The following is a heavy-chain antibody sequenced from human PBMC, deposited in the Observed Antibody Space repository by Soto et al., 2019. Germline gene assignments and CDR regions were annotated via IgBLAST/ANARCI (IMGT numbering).Heavy chain of an antibody. CDR3: ARARAVAGTKRRFDP. V-gene: IGHV4-34*01. Sequence: QVQLQQWGAGLLKPSETLSLTCAVYGGSFSGHYWSWIRQPPGKGLEWIGEINHSGSTNYNPSLKSRVTISVDMSKNQFSLKLSSMTAADTAVYYCARARAVAGTKRRFDPWGQGTLVTVSS. J-gene: IGHJ5*02. CDR1: GGSFSGHY. D-gene: IGHD6-19*01. CDR2: INHSGST.